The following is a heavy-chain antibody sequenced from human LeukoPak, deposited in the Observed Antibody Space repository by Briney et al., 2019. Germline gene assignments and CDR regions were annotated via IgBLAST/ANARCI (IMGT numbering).Heavy chain of an antibody. CDR3: ARRDEDRGYSYGYNY. J-gene: IGHJ4*02. V-gene: IGHV1-69*13. D-gene: IGHD5-18*01. Sequence: ASVKVSCKASGGTFSSYAISWVRQAPGQGLEWMGGIIPIFGTANYAQKFQGRVTITPDESRSKAYMELSRLRSEDRAVYYCARRDEDRGYSYGYNYWGQGTMVTVYS. CDR2: IIPIFGTA. CDR1: GGTFSSYA.